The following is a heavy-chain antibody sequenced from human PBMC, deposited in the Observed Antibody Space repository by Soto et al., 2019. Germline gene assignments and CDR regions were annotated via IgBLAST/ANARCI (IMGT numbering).Heavy chain of an antibody. CDR2: IYYSGST. CDR1: GGSISSISYF. J-gene: IGHJ5*02. D-gene: IGHD2-21*02. Sequence: SETLSLTCSVSGGSISSISYFWGWIRQPPGKGLEWIGSIYYSGSTYYSPSLKSRVTVSVDTPKNQFSLKLRSVTAADTAVYYCARHPSDFWFDPWGQGTLVTVS. CDR3: ARHPSDFWFDP. V-gene: IGHV4-39*01.